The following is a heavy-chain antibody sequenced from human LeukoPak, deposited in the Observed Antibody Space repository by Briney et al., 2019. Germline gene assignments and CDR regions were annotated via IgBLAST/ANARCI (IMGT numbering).Heavy chain of an antibody. J-gene: IGHJ4*02. D-gene: IGHD1-1*01. CDR2: ISSSSTYI. CDR1: GFTFSSYS. CDR3: ARTTTFAPPFDY. Sequence: PGGSQRLSCARSGFTFSSYSMNWVRQAPGKGLEWLSSISSSSTYIYYADSVKGRFTISRDNAKNSLYLQMNSLRAEDTAVYSCARTTTFAPPFDYWGQGTLVTVSS. V-gene: IGHV3-21*01.